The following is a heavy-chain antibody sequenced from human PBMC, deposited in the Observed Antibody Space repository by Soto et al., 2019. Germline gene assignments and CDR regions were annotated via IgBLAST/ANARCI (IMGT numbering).Heavy chain of an antibody. CDR3: ARAPESPTLFGVVRPYFFDF. J-gene: IGHJ4*02. Sequence: QVQLQESGPGLVKPSQTLSLTCTVSGGSISSGGSYWSWIRQRPGEALEWIGYIYSSGSFYYTPSLKGRVLMSADTSKHQFSLEVSSVTAADTAIYYCARAPESPTLFGVVRPYFFDFWGQGTLVSVSS. CDR2: IYSSGSF. D-gene: IGHD3-3*01. CDR1: GGSISSGGSY. V-gene: IGHV4-31*03.